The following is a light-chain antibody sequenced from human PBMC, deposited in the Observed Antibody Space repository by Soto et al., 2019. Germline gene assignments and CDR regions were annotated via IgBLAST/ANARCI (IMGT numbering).Light chain of an antibody. CDR2: DAS. CDR3: QQYGRPPKT. V-gene: IGKV3D-20*01. Sequence: EIILTQSPATLSLSPGERATLSCGASQSVSSSYVAWYQHRPGLAPRLLIYDASNRATGIPARFSGSGSGTDFTLTISRLEPEDFAVYFCQQYGRPPKTFGLGTKVDI. J-gene: IGKJ1*01. CDR1: QSVSSSY.